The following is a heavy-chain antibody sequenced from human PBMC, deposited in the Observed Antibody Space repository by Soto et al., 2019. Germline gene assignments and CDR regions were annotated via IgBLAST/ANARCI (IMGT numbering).Heavy chain of an antibody. CDR1: GFTFSSYA. Sequence: GGSLRLSCAASGFTFSSYAMHWVRQAPGKGLEYVSAISSNGGSTYYANSVKGRFTISRDNSKNTLYLQMGSLRAEDMAVFYCARQWLDSYYFDYWGQGTLVTVCS. D-gene: IGHD6-19*01. J-gene: IGHJ4*02. CDR2: ISSNGGST. V-gene: IGHV3-64*01. CDR3: ARQWLDSYYFDY.